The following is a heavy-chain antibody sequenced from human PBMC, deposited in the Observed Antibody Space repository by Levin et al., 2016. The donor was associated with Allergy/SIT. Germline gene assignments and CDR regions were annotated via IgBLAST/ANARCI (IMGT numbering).Heavy chain of an antibody. J-gene: IGHJ4*02. V-gene: IGHV4-59*08. CDR3: ARQDYYDPPDY. D-gene: IGHD3-22*01. Sequence: SETLSLTCTVSGGSISSYYWSWIRQPPGKGLEWIGYIYYSGSTNYNPSPKSRVTISVDTSKNQFSLKLSSVTAADTAVYYCARQDYYDPPDYWGQGTLVTVSS. CDR2: IYYSGST. CDR1: GGSISSYY.